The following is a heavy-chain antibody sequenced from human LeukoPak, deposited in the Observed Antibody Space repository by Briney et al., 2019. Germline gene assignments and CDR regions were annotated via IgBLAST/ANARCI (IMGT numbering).Heavy chain of an antibody. J-gene: IGHJ4*02. V-gene: IGHV3-30*18. Sequence: GGSLRLSCAASGFTFSNAWMSWVRQAPGKGLEWVAVISYDGSNKYYADSVKGRFTISRDNSKNTLYLQMNSLRAEDTAVYYCAKDSGGYSYGYFDYWGQGTLVTVSS. D-gene: IGHD5-18*01. CDR2: ISYDGSNK. CDR3: AKDSGGYSYGYFDY. CDR1: GFTFSNAW.